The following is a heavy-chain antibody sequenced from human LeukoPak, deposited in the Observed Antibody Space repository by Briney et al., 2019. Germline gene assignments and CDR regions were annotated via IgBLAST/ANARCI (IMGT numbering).Heavy chain of an antibody. J-gene: IGHJ5*02. Sequence: PSETLSLTCAVYGGSFSGYYWSWIRQPPGKGLEWIGYIYYSGSTNYNPSLKSRVTISVDTSKNQFSLKLSSVTAADTAVYYCARRTTGTRFDPWGQGTLVTVSS. CDR1: GGSFSGYY. CDR3: ARRTTGTRFDP. V-gene: IGHV4-59*08. CDR2: IYYSGST. D-gene: IGHD1-1*01.